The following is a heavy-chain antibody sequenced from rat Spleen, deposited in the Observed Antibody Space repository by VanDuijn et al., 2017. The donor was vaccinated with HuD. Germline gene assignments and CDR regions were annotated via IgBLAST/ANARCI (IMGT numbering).Heavy chain of an antibody. D-gene: IGHD1-12*02. V-gene: IGHV5-31*01. CDR3: ARQDGTYYSYWYFDF. Sequence: EVQLVESGGGLVQPGRSLKLSCVASGFTFNNYWMTWIRQAPGKGLEWVASITNTGGSTYYPDSVKGRFTISRDNAKSTLYLQMNSLRSEDTATYYCARQDGTYYSYWYFDFWGPGTMVTVSS. CDR2: ITNTGGST. CDR1: GFTFNNYW. J-gene: IGHJ1*01.